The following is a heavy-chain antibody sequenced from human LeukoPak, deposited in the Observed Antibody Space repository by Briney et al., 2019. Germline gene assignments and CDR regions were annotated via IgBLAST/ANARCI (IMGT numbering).Heavy chain of an antibody. Sequence: GGSLRLSCAASGFTFSSYSMNWVRQAPGKGLEWVSYISSSSSTIYYADSVKGRFTISRDNAKNSLYLQMNSLKAEDTAVYYCARSKTAFDYWGQGTLVTVSS. CDR1: GFTFSSYS. J-gene: IGHJ4*02. CDR2: ISSSSSTI. V-gene: IGHV3-48*01. D-gene: IGHD2-21*02. CDR3: ARSKTAFDY.